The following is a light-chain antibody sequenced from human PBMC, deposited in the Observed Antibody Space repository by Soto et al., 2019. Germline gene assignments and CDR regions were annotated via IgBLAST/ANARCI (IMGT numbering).Light chain of an antibody. CDR3: SSYAGSNNFV. V-gene: IGLV2-8*01. CDR2: GVA. J-gene: IGLJ1*01. Sequence: QSVLTQPPSAPGSPGQSVTLSCTGTSSDVGGYNYVSWFQQHPGKAPKVIIYGVANRPSGVPDRFSGSKSGNTASLTVSGLQAEDEADYYCSSYAGSNNFVFGTGTKVTVL. CDR1: SSDVGGYNY.